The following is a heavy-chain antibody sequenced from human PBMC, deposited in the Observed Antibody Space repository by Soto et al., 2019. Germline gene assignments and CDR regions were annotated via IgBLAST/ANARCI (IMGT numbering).Heavy chain of an antibody. Sequence: GGSLRLSCAASGFTFSSYSMNWVRQAPGKGLEWVSSISSSSSYIYYADSVKGRFTISRDNAKNSLYLQMNSLRAEDTAVYYCARDYGLRDSVGYWGQGTLVTVSS. CDR1: GFTFSSYS. V-gene: IGHV3-21*01. CDR2: ISSSSSYI. J-gene: IGHJ4*02. D-gene: IGHD2-15*01. CDR3: ARDYGLRDSVGY.